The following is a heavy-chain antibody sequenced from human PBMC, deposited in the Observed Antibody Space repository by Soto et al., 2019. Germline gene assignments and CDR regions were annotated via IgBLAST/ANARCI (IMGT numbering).Heavy chain of an antibody. CDR3: ATASGGYPTNLFDP. V-gene: IGHV4-4*02. D-gene: IGHD6-13*01. CDR1: GGSISSINW. CDR2: IYYSGST. J-gene: IGHJ5*02. Sequence: SETLSLTCGVSGGSISSINWWSWVRQTPGKGLEWIGEIYYSGSTNYNPSLTSRVTMSLDKSKNQFFLNLTSVTAADTALNYCATASGGYPTNLFDPRGQGPLDTVFS.